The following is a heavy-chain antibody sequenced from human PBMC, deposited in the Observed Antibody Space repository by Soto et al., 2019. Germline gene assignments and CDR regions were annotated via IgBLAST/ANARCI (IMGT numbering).Heavy chain of an antibody. Sequence: QVQLVQSGTEVKKPGASVKVSCKASGYTFINYGITWVRQAPGQGPEWMGWISAYNGNTNYAQELQGRVTMTTDTSTTTAYMELRSLRSDDTAVYYGARGGWSQRISDRGQGTLVTVAS. CDR3: ARGGWSQRISD. CDR1: GYTFINYG. J-gene: IGHJ4*02. CDR2: ISAYNGNT. V-gene: IGHV1-18*01.